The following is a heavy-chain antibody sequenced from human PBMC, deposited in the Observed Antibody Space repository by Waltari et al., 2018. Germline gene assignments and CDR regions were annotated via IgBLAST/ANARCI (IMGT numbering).Heavy chain of an antibody. CDR1: GFTFRSYY. CDR3: ARDGRWIAAPTGMDV. J-gene: IGHJ6*02. CDR2: ISSSGSTI. V-gene: IGHV3-11*01. D-gene: IGHD6-13*01. Sequence: QVQLVESGGGLVRPGGSLGLSCAASGFTFRSYYMSWIRQAPGKGLEWVSYISSSGSTIYYADSVKGRFTISRDNAKNSLYLQMNSLRAEDTAVYYCARDGRWIAAPTGMDVWGQGTTVTVSS.